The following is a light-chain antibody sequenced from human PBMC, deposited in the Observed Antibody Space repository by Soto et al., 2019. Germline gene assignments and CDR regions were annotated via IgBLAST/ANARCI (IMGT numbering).Light chain of an antibody. Sequence: EIVLTQSPGTLSLSPGEGATLSCRASQSVSSNNLAWYQQKPGQPPRLLIYGASNRATGIPARFSGSGSGTDFTLTISNLEPEDFAVYYCQQRSNWPANFGQGTRLEIK. V-gene: IGKV3D-20*02. CDR1: QSVSSNN. J-gene: IGKJ5*01. CDR3: QQRSNWPAN. CDR2: GAS.